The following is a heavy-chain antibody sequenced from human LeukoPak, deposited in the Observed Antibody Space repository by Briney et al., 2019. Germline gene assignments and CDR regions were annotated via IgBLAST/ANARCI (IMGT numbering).Heavy chain of an antibody. J-gene: IGHJ3*02. CDR2: IYYSGST. CDR1: GGSISSYH. CDR3: ARHLQGYCSGGSCYSPPRFAFDI. V-gene: IGHV4-59*08. D-gene: IGHD2-15*01. Sequence: SETLSLTCTVSGGSISSYHWSWIRQPPGKGLEWIGYIYYSGSTNYNPSLKSRVTISVDTSKNQFSLKLSSVTAADTAVYYCARHLQGYCSGGSCYSPPRFAFDIWGQGTMVTVSS.